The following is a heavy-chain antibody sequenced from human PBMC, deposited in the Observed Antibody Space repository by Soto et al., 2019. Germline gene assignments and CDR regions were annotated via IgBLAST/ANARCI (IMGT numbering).Heavy chain of an antibody. J-gene: IGHJ4*02. D-gene: IGHD6-19*01. V-gene: IGHV3-23*01. Sequence: PGGSLRLSCEASGFTFSHHAIAWVRQAPGKGLEWVSAISGGGESTYYRESVKGRFTIFRDNSKNTLYLQMNRLRAEDTAVYYSAKDAHDGWYYFGSWGQGTRVTVCS. CDR3: AKDAHDGWYYFGS. CDR2: ISGGGEST. CDR1: GFTFSHHA.